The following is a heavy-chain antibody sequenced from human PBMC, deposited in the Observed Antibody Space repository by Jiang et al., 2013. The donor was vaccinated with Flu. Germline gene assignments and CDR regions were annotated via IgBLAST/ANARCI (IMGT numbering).Heavy chain of an antibody. CDR1: GFTFRSYA. V-gene: IGHV3-48*01. J-gene: IGHJ3*02. CDR2: ISSRSNTK. CDR3: VREYDAFDM. Sequence: LSCVASGFTFRSYAMNWSARLQEGLEWISYISSRSNTKYYTDFVKGRFTISRDNEKKSLYLQMNSLRAEDTAVYYCVREYDAFDMWGQGTVVTVSS.